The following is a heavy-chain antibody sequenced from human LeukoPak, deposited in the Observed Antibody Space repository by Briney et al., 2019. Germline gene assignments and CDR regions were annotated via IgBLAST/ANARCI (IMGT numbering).Heavy chain of an antibody. CDR3: ARDIEPDAFDI. J-gene: IGHJ3*02. CDR1: GFTFSSYE. D-gene: IGHD1-14*01. V-gene: IGHV3-48*03. CDR2: ISSSGSAI. Sequence: GGSLRLSCAASGFTFSSYEMNWVRQAPGKGLEWVSYISSSGSAIYYADSVKGRFTISRDIARNSLYLQMNSLRAEDTAVYYCARDIEPDAFDIWGQGTMVTVSS.